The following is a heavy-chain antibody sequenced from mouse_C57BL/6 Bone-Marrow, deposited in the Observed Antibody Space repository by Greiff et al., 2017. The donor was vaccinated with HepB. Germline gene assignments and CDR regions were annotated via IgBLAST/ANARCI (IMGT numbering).Heavy chain of an antibody. J-gene: IGHJ2*01. V-gene: IGHV5-2*01. CDR1: EYEFPSHD. D-gene: IGHD1-1*01. Sequence: DVKLVESGGGLVQPGESLKLSCESNEYEFPSHDMAWVRKTPEKRLELVAAINSDGGSTYYPDTMERRFIISRDNTKKTLYLQMSSLRSEDTALYYCARHDYYGLPYYFDYWGQGTTLTVSS. CDR3: ARHDYYGLPYYFDY. CDR2: INSDGGST.